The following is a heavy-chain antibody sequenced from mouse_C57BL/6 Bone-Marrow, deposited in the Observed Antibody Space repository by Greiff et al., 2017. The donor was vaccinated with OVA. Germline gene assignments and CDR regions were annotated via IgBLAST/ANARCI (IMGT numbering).Heavy chain of an antibody. CDR2: SRNKANDYTT. CDR1: GFTFSDFY. Sequence: EVQVVESGGGLVQSGRSLRLSCATSGFTFSDFYMEWVRQAPGKGLEWIAASRNKANDYTTEYSASVKGRFIVSRDTSQSILYLQMNALRAEDTAIYYCAREELDVWGTGTTVTVSS. V-gene: IGHV7-1*01. CDR3: AREELDV. J-gene: IGHJ1*03.